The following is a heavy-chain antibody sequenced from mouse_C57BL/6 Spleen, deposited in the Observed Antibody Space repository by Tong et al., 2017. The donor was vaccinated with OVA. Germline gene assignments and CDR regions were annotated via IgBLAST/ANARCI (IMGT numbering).Heavy chain of an antibody. CDR1: GYTFTDYV. CDR2: IYPGSGST. CDR3: ARRTLRPCFDD. V-gene: IGHV1-77*01. D-gene: IGHD1-2*01. Sequence: VQLQESGPELVKPGASVKMSCKASGYTFTDYVISWVKQSTGQGLEWIGEIYPGSGSTYYNEKFKGKATLTADKSTNTAYRQLSSLTAEDTGVYFGARRTLRPCFDDWGQGTTLTVSS. J-gene: IGHJ2*01.